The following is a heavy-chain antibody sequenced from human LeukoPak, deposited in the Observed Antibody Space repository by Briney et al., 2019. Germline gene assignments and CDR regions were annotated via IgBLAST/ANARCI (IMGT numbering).Heavy chain of an antibody. CDR2: IYYSGST. V-gene: IGHV4-59*01. Sequence: SETLSLTCTVSGGSISGYYWGWIRQPPGKRLEWIGYIYYSGSTNYHPSLKSRVTISVDTSKNQFSLKLSSVTAADTGFYYCVRVGTGTIDYWGQGTLVTVSS. D-gene: IGHD1-1*01. CDR1: GGSISGYY. CDR3: VRVGTGTIDY. J-gene: IGHJ4*02.